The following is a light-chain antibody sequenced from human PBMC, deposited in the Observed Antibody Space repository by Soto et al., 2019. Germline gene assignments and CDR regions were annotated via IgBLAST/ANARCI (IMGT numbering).Light chain of an antibody. CDR3: SSFTTSDTYV. CDR2: DVT. CDR1: SSDVGAYNY. Sequence: QSVLTRPPSGSGFPGVSIAIFCTGTSSDVGAYNYVCWYQQPPGKAPKLMIYDVTNRPSGISDRFSGSKSGNTASLTISGLQAEDEADYYCSSFTTSDTYVFGSGTKVTVL. V-gene: IGLV2-14*03. J-gene: IGLJ1*01.